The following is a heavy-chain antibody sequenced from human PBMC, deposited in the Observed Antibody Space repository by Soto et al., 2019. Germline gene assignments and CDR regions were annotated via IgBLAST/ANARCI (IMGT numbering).Heavy chain of an antibody. CDR2: IYYSGST. J-gene: IGHJ5*02. D-gene: IGHD3-16*01. CDR3: ARLNYDYVWGSCP. Sequence: LSLTCTVSGGSISSSSYYWGWIRQPPGKGLEWIGSIYYSGSTYYNPSLKSRVTISVDTSKNQFSLKLSSVTAADTAVYYCARLNYDYVWGSCPWGQGTLVTVSS. CDR1: GGSISSSSYY. V-gene: IGHV4-39*01.